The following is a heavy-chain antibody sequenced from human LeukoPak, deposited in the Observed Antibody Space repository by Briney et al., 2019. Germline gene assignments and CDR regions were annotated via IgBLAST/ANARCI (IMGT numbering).Heavy chain of an antibody. Sequence: GGSLRLSCAASGFTFSSYGMHWVRQAPGKGLEWVAVISYDGSNKYYADSVKGRFTISRDNSKNTLYLQMNSLRAEVTAVYYCANKWWPTGFEDYRGQGTLVTVSS. J-gene: IGHJ4*02. CDR3: ANKWWPTGFEDY. D-gene: IGHD2-8*01. CDR2: ISYDGSNK. CDR1: GFTFSSYG. V-gene: IGHV3-30*18.